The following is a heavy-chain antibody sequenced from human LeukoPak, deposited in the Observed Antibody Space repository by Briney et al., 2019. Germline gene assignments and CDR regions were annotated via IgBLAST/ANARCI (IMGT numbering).Heavy chain of an antibody. D-gene: IGHD1-26*01. CDR3: ATYSGVHHKTFDD. CDR1: GFTFSDCY. J-gene: IGHJ4*02. Sequence: PGGSLRLSCAASGFTFSDCYMSWVRQAPGEGPEWVANIKQDESEKDYADSVRGRFTISRDNAKNSLFLQMNSLRAEDTALYYCATYSGVHHKTFDDWGQGTLVTVSS. CDR2: IKQDESEK. V-gene: IGHV3-7*03.